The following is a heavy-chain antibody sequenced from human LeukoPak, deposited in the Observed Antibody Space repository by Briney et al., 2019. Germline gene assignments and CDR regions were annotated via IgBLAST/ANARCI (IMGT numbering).Heavy chain of an antibody. D-gene: IGHD4-17*01. V-gene: IGHV4-34*01. Sequence: SETLSLTCAVYGGSFSGYCWSWIRQPPGKGLEWIGEINHSGSTNYNPSLKSRVTISVDTSKNQFSLKLSSVTAADTAVYYCARVHGDYIDYWGQGTLVTVSS. CDR1: GGSFSGYC. CDR2: INHSGST. J-gene: IGHJ4*02. CDR3: ARVHGDYIDY.